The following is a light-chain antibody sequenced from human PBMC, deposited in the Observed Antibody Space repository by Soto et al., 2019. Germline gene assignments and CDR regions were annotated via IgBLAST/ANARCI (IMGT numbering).Light chain of an antibody. J-gene: IGKJ1*01. Sequence: EIVLTQSPDTLSLSPGERPTLSFSPSESLRINYLAWYQQKPGQTPRLLIYCASSRPTGIPDRFSGSGSGTDFTLTISRLEPEDFAVYYCQQYCSSPQTFGQGTKVDIK. V-gene: IGKV3-20*01. CDR3: QQYCSSPQT. CDR2: CAS. CDR1: ESLRINY.